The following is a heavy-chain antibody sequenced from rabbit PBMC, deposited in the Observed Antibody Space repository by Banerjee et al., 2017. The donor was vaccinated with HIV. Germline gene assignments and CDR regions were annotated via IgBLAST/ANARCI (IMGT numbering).Heavy chain of an antibody. CDR1: GFDFSGYG. CDR3: ARGGDYTYGYTGYAYGL. J-gene: IGHJ4*01. V-gene: IGHV1S47*01. D-gene: IGHD6-1*01. CDR2: ITYVGRA. Sequence: QEQLVESGGGLVQPGGSLKVSCKASGFDFSGYGVSWVRQAPGKGLEWIGYITYVGRAYYANWVKGRFTISRDNAQNTVSLQMNSLTAADTATYFCARGGDYTYGYTGYAYGLWGPGTLVTVS.